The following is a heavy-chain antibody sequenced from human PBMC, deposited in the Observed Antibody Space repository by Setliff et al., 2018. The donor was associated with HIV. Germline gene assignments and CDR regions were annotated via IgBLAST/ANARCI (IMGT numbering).Heavy chain of an antibody. D-gene: IGHD3-10*01. V-gene: IGHV3-21*06. J-gene: IGHJ4*02. Sequence: GGSLRLSCAASGFTFSIYSMNWVRQAPGKGLKWVSSISSGGGYIYYADSVKGRFSISRDSTKNSLYLQMNSLRAEDTAVYYCARVRTIRGPDFWGQGTLVTVSS. CDR3: ARVRTIRGPDF. CDR1: GFTFSIYS. CDR2: ISSGGGYI.